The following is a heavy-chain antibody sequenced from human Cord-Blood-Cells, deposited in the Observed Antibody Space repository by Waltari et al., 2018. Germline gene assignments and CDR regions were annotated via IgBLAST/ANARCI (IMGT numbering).Heavy chain of an antibody. Sequence: EVQLVESGGGLIQPGGSLRLSCAASGFTVSSNYMSWVLQATGKGLEWVSVIYSGGSTYYADSVKGRFTISRDNSKNTLYLQMNSLRAEDTAVYYCARDIAAADPVDDYWGQGTLVTVSS. D-gene: IGHD6-13*01. V-gene: IGHV3-53*01. CDR2: IYSGGST. J-gene: IGHJ4*02. CDR1: GFTVSSNY. CDR3: ARDIAAADPVDDY.